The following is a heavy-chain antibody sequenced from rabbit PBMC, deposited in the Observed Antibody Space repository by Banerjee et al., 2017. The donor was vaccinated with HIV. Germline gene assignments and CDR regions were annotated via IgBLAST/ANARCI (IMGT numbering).Heavy chain of an antibody. Sequence: QEQLEESGGGLVQPEGSLTLTCTASGFSFSNKYVMCWVRQAPGKGLEWIACINTSSGNTVYASWAKGRFTISRSSSTTVTLQMTSLTAADTATYFCVSSIGYGYASFGLWGQGTLVTVS. D-gene: IGHD6-1*01. CDR1: GFSFSNKYV. CDR2: INTSSGNT. J-gene: IGHJ6*01. V-gene: IGHV1S45*01. CDR3: VSSIGYGYASFGL.